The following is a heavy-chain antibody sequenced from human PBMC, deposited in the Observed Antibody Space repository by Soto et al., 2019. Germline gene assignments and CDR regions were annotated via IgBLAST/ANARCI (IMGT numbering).Heavy chain of an antibody. CDR3: TRDRGIAVAGEGWFDP. J-gene: IGHJ5*02. V-gene: IGHV3-49*03. D-gene: IGHD6-19*01. CDR1: GFTFGDYA. Sequence: PGGSLRLSCTASGFTFGDYAMSWFRQAPGKGLEWVGFIRSKAYGGTTEYAASVKGRFTISRDDSKSIAYLQMNSLKTEDTAVYYCTRDRGIAVAGEGWFDPWGQGTLVTVSS. CDR2: IRSKAYGGTT.